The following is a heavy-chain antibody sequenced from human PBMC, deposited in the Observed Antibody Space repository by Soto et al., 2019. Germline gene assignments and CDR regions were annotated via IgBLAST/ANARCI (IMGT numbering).Heavy chain of an antibody. J-gene: IGHJ6*02. CDR3: AKDSQSVSVSAARVYGMDV. D-gene: IGHD2-2*01. V-gene: IGHV3-23*01. CDR1: GFAFRSYA. CDR2: LSDSGGHT. Sequence: GGSLRLSCAVSGFAFRSYAMTWVRQAPGKGLEWVSTLSDSGGHTYYADSVKGRFTISMDNPKNTLYLQMNSLRAEDTAVYYCAKDSQSVSVSAARVYGMDVWGQGTTVTVSS.